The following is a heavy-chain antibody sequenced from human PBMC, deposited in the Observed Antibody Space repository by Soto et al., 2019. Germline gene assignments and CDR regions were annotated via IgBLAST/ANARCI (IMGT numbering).Heavy chain of an antibody. V-gene: IGHV3-23*01. CDR1: GFTFSSYA. D-gene: IGHD3-16*01. CDR3: AKVGSGEDYDYYYGMDV. J-gene: IGHJ6*02. CDR2: ISGSGGST. Sequence: EVQLLESGGGLVQPGGSLRLSCAASGFTFSSYAMSWVRQAPGKGLEWVSAISGSGGSTYYADSVKGRFTISRDNSKNTMYLQMNSLRAEDTAVYYCAKVGSGEDYDYYYGMDVWGQGTTVTVSS.